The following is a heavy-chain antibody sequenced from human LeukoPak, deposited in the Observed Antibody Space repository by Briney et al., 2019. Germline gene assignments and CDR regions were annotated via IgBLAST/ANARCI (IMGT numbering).Heavy chain of an antibody. Sequence: GASVKVSCKASGYTITSYAIHWVRQAPGQRLEWMGWINGDNGNTKYSQKFQGRVTITGDASASTAYMELSSLRSEDTAVYYCATDALYYYDSSGYQLDYWGQGTLVTVSS. CDR1: GYTITSYA. V-gene: IGHV1-3*01. CDR3: ATDALYYYDSSGYQLDY. CDR2: INGDNGNT. D-gene: IGHD3-22*01. J-gene: IGHJ4*02.